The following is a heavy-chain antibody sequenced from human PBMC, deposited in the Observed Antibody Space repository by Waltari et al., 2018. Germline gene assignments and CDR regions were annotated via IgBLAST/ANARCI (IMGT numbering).Heavy chain of an antibody. CDR3: ARDDWGGTTVYHY. D-gene: IGHD4-4*01. Sequence: QVQLQESGPGLVKPSETLSLTCTVSGGSISSYYWRRIRQPAGKGLEWIGRTYTSGSTNYNPSLKSRVTMSVDTSKNQFSLKLSSVTAADTAVYYCARDDWGGTTVYHYWGQGTLVTVSS. J-gene: IGHJ4*02. CDR2: TYTSGST. CDR1: GGSISSYY. V-gene: IGHV4-4*07.